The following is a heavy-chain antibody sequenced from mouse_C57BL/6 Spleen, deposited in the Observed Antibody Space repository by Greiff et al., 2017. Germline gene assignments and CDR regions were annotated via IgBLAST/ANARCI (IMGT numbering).Heavy chain of an antibody. V-gene: IGHV1-55*01. D-gene: IGHD1-1*01. CDR2: IYPGSGST. CDR1: GYTFTSYW. CDR3: ARHYGSIPYAD. J-gene: IGHJ3*01. Sequence: VQLQQPGAELVKPGASVKLSCKASGYTFTSYWITWVKQRPGQGLEWIGDIYPGSGSTNYNEKFKGKATLTGDTSSSTAYMQRRSLTSEDSAVYYCARHYGSIPYADWGKGTLVTVAA.